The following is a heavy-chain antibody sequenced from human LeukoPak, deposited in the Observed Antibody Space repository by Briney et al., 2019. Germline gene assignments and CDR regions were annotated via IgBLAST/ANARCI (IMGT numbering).Heavy chain of an antibody. CDR3: ARVGYYYDSSGYYYEFPFDY. V-gene: IGHV3-53*04. D-gene: IGHD3-22*01. Sequence: GGSLRLSCAASGFTVSSNYMSWVRQAPGKGLEWVSVIYSGGSTYYADSVKGRFTISRHNSKNTLYLQMNSLRAEDTAMYYCARVGYYYDSSGYYYEFPFDYWGQGTLVTVSS. J-gene: IGHJ4*02. CDR1: GFTVSSNY. CDR2: IYSGGST.